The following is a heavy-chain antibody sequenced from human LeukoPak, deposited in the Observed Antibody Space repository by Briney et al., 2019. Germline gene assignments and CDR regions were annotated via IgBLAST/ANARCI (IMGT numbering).Heavy chain of an antibody. J-gene: IGHJ5*02. Sequence: SETLSLTCAVSGGSISSSNWWSWVRQPPGKGLEWIGEIYHSGSTNYNPSLKSRVTISVDKSKNQFSLKLSSVTAADTAVYYCARGSGGSGSYYPAWGQGTLVTVSS. D-gene: IGHD3-10*01. CDR2: IYHSGST. V-gene: IGHV4-4*02. CDR3: ARGSGGSGSYYPA. CDR1: GGSISSSNW.